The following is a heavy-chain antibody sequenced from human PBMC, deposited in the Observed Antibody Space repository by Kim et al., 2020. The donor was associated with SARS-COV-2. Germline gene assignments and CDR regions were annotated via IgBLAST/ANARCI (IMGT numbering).Heavy chain of an antibody. V-gene: IGHV1-3*01. J-gene: IGHJ5*02. CDR1: GYTFTSYA. D-gene: IGHD2-2*01. CDR2: INAGNGNT. CDR3: ARASSYCSSTSCYPAGFDP. Sequence: ASVKVSCKDSGYTFTSYAMHWVRQAPGQRLEWMGWINAGNGNTKYSQKFQGRVTITRDTSASTAYMELSSLRSEDTAVYYCARASSYCSSTSCYPAGFDPWGQGTLVTVSS.